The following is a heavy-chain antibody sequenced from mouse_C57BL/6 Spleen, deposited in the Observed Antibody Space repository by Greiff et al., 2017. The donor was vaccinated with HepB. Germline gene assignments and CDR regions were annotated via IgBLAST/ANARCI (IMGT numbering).Heavy chain of an antibody. CDR1: GYSITSGYD. Sequence: EVQLQESGPGMVKPSQSLSLTCTVTGYSITSGYDWHWIRHFPGNKLEWMGYISYSGSTNYNPSLKSRISITHDTSKNHFFLKLNSVTTEDTATYYCARGTYYSIFDYWGQGTTLTVSS. J-gene: IGHJ2*01. CDR2: ISYSGST. V-gene: IGHV3-1*01. CDR3: ARGTYYSIFDY. D-gene: IGHD2-5*01.